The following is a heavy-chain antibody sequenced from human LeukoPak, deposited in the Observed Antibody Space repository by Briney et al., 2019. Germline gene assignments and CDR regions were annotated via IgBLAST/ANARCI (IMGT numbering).Heavy chain of an antibody. CDR1: GDSVSSNSAA. Sequence: SQTLSLTCAISGDSVSSNSAAWDWVRQSPWRGLEWLGRTYYRSKWYNDYAVSVKSRITINPDTSKNQFSLQLNSVTPEDTAVYYCARSSGYRYYFDYWGQGTLVTVSS. J-gene: IGHJ4*02. CDR2: TYYRSKWYN. CDR3: ARSSGYRYYFDY. V-gene: IGHV6-1*01. D-gene: IGHD3-22*01.